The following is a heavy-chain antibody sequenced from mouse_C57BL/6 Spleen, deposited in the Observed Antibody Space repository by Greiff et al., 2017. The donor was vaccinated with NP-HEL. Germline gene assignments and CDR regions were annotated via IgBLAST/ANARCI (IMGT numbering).Heavy chain of an antibody. CDR2: IDPSDSYT. J-gene: IGHJ1*03. D-gene: IGHD1-1*01. V-gene: IGHV1-50*01. CDR3: ARSNYYGSSYRYWYFDV. Sequence: VQLQQPGAELVKPGASVKLSCKASGYTFTSYWMQWVKQRPGQGLEWIGEIDPSDSYTNYNQKFKGKATLTVDTSSSTAYMQLSSLTSEDSAVYYCARSNYYGSSYRYWYFDVWGTGTTVTVSS. CDR1: GYTFTSYW.